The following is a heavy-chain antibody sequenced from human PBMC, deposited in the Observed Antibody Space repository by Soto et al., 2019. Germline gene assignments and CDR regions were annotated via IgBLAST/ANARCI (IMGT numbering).Heavy chain of an antibody. Sequence: ASVKVSCKASGYTFTSYGISWVRQAPGQGLDWMGWISAYNGNTKYAQDLQGRVTMTTGTSTSTAYMELRSLRSDDTAMYYCARFSGGSYNTYSFYYSMDVWGQGTTVTVSS. V-gene: IGHV1-18*04. J-gene: IGHJ6*02. D-gene: IGHD2-15*01. CDR1: GYTFTSYG. CDR3: ARFSGGSYNTYSFYYSMDV. CDR2: ISAYNGNT.